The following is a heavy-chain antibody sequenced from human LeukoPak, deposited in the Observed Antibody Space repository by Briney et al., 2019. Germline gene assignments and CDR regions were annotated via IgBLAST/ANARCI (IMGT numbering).Heavy chain of an antibody. D-gene: IGHD2-21*01. CDR3: ARLRGGLWYYGMDV. CDR1: GGSISSYY. Sequence: PSETLSLTCTVSGGSISSYYWSWIWQPPGKGLEWIGYIYYSGSTNYNPSLKSRVTISVDTSKNQFSLKLSSVTAADTAVYYCARLRGGLWYYGMDVWGQGTTVTVSS. J-gene: IGHJ6*02. V-gene: IGHV4-59*08. CDR2: IYYSGST.